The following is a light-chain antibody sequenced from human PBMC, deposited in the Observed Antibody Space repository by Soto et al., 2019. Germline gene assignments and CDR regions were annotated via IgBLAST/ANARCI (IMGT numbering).Light chain of an antibody. CDR2: VNSDGGH. Sequence: QSVLTQSPSASASLGASGNLTCTLSSGHSDYAIAWHQQQPEKCPRHVMEVNSDGGHTKGNGIPDRCSGSSSGADRYRTSSSLQSDDEADYYCQAWGTVGVFGGGTKLTVL. V-gene: IGLV4-69*01. CDR3: QAWGTVGV. CDR1: SGHSDYA. J-gene: IGLJ3*02.